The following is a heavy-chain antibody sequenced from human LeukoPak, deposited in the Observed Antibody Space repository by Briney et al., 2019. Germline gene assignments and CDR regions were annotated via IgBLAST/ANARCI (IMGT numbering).Heavy chain of an antibody. V-gene: IGHV4-59*01. CDR1: GGSISSYY. Sequence: PSETLSLTCTVSGGSISSYYWSWIRQPPGKGLEWIGYIYYSGSTNYNPSLKSRVTISVDTSKNQFSLKLSSVTAADTAVYYCARDSAARGFDPWGQGTLVTVSS. CDR2: IYYSGST. D-gene: IGHD6-6*01. CDR3: ARDSAARGFDP. J-gene: IGHJ5*02.